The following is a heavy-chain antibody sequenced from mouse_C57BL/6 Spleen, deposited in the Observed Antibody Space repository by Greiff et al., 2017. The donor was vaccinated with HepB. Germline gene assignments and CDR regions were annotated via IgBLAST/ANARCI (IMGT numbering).Heavy chain of an antibody. CDR1: GYTFTDYY. V-gene: IGHV1-19*01. CDR3: ARPYYGNPWFAY. Sequence: EVQLQQSGPVLVKPGASVKMSCKASGYTFTDYYMNWVKQSHGKSLEWIGVINPYNGGTSYNQKFKGKATLTVDKSSSTAYMELNSLTSEDSAVYYCARPYYGNPWFAYWGQGTLVTVSA. D-gene: IGHD2-10*01. J-gene: IGHJ3*01. CDR2: INPYNGGT.